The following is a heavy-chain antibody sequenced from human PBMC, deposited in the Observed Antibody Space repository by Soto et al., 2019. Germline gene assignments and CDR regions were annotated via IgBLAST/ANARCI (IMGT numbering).Heavy chain of an antibody. J-gene: IGHJ5*01. Sequence: VQLVQSGAEVRKPGSSVRVSCETSGDTFNSHTINWLRQAPGQGLEWMGGIIPVFGSPTYAQKFQAKLPITAETDTEEGYIELSSPTSGDMAFFFCAGDITGTNNGFESWGQGTLVTVSS. D-gene: IGHD1-20*01. CDR1: GDTFNSHT. CDR3: AGDITGTNNGFES. V-gene: IGHV1-69*06. CDR2: IIPVFGSP.